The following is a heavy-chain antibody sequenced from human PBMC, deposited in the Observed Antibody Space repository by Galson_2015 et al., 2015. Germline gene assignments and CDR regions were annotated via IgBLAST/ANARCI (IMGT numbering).Heavy chain of an antibody. CDR3: ARDVPRFGTYRF. Sequence: SLRLSCAASGFTFRTYWMSWVRQAPGRGLEWVANIKEDGSKRYHADSVKGRFMISRDNAKNSLFLQMNSMRGDDTAICYCARDVPRFGTYRFGGQGAMVTVSA. D-gene: IGHD3-10*01. CDR2: IKEDGSKR. CDR1: GFTFRTYW. V-gene: IGHV3-7*01. J-gene: IGHJ3*01.